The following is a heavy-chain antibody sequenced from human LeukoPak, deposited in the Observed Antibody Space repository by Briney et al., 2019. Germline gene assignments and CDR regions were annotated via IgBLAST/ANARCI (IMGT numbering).Heavy chain of an antibody. Sequence: PGGSLRLSCAASGFTFSSYSMNWVRQAPGKGLEWVSSISSSYIYYADSVKGRFTISRDGAKNSLYLQMNSLRAEDTAVYYCARGSNTWGQGTLVTVSS. CDR1: GFTFSSYS. J-gene: IGHJ5*02. CDR3: ARGSNT. V-gene: IGHV3-21*01. CDR2: ISSSYI.